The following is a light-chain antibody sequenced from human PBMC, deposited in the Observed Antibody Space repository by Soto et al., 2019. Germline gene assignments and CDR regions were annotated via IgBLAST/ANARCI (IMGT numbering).Light chain of an antibody. CDR2: GAS. V-gene: IGKV3-15*01. CDR3: QQYSSSPRT. Sequence: DIVIPQSPSTLSVSPGARASLSCRASQSVSSNLAWYQQKPGQAPRLLISGASTRATGIPDRFSGSGSGTDFTLTISRLEPEDFAVYYCQQYSSSPRTFGQGTKVDNK. CDR1: QSVSSN. J-gene: IGKJ1*01.